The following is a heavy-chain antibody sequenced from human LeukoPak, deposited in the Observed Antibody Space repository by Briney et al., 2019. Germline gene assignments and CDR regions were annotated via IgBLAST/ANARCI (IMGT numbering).Heavy chain of an antibody. CDR1: GYSFTSYW. J-gene: IGHJ6*03. Sequence: GESLKISCKGSGYSFTSYWIGWVRQMPGKGLEWMGIIYPGDSDTRYSPSFQGQVTISADKSISTAYLQWSSLKASDTAMYYCARHRIEGRRYYYYYMDVWGKGTTVTVSS. CDR2: IYPGDSDT. CDR3: ARHRIEGRRYYYYYMDV. V-gene: IGHV5-51*01.